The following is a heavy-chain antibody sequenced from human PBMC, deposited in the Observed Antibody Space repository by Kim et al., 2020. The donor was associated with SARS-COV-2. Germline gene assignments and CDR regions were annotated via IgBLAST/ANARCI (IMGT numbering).Heavy chain of an antibody. CDR1: GFTFSSYA. D-gene: IGHD6-19*01. Sequence: GGSLRLSCAASGFTFSSYAMHWVRQAPGKGLEWVAVISYDGSNKYYADSVKGRFTISRDNSKNTLYLQMNSLRAEDTAVYYCARDPTGGWYRTDYWGQGTLVTVSS. J-gene: IGHJ4*02. V-gene: IGHV3-30-3*01. CDR2: ISYDGSNK. CDR3: ARDPTGGWYRTDY.